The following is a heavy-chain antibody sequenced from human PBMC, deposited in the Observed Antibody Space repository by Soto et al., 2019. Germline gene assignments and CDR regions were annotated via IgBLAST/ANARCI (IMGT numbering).Heavy chain of an antibody. CDR1: GFTFTSSA. D-gene: IGHD3-3*01. Sequence: GVSVKVSCKASGFTFTSSAMQWARQARGQRLEWIGWIVVGSGNTNYAQKFQERVTITRDMSTSTAYMELSSLRSEDTAVYYCAASYYDFWSGYYPEYYFDYWGQGTLVTVSS. CDR3: AASYYDFWSGYYPEYYFDY. V-gene: IGHV1-58*02. J-gene: IGHJ4*02. CDR2: IVVGSGNT.